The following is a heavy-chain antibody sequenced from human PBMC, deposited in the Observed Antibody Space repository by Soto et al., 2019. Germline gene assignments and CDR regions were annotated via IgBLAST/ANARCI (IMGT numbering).Heavy chain of an antibody. CDR3: ARDQVDTAKNYHYGLDV. J-gene: IGHJ6*02. V-gene: IGHV3-11*04. D-gene: IGHD5-18*01. CDR1: GFTFSNAW. CDR2: ISSSGSTI. Sequence: KPGGSLRLSCAASGFTFSNAWMSWVRQAPGKGLEWVSYISSSGSTIYYADSVKGRFTISRDNAKSSLYLQMHSLRAEDTAVYYCARDQVDTAKNYHYGLDVWGQGTTVTVSS.